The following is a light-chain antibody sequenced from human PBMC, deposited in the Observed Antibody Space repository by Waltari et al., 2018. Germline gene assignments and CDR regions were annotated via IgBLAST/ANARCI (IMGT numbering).Light chain of an antibody. J-gene: IGKJ1*01. CDR2: GAS. V-gene: IGKV3-20*01. CDR3: QHYVRLPAT. CDR1: QTVSRA. Sequence: EIVLTQSPGSLSSSPGARVTLSCGASQTVSRALAWYQQKPGQAPRLLIFGASNRATGIPDRFSGSGSETDFSLTISRLEPEDFAVYYCQHYVRLPATFGRGTKVEIK.